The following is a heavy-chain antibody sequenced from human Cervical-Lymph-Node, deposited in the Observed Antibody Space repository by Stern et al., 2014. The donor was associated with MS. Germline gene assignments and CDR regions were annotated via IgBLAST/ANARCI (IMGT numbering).Heavy chain of an antibody. CDR1: GFTFDDYA. CDR2: ISWNSDNM. D-gene: IGHD6-13*01. J-gene: IGHJ6*02. V-gene: IGHV3-9*01. CDR3: AKDSIAAAGPAGGYGMDV. Sequence: EVQLVESGGGLVQPGRSLRLSCAASGFTFDDYAMHWVRQAPGKGLEWVSGISWNSDNMDYADPVKGRFPISRDNAKNSLYLQMNSLRAEDTALYYCAKDSIAAAGPAGGYGMDVWGQGTTVTVSS.